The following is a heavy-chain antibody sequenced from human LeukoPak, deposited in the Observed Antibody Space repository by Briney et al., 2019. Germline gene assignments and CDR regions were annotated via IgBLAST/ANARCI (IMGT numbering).Heavy chain of an antibody. D-gene: IGHD5-24*01. CDR3: AREDAEQMDNSFDI. CDR2: INHSGST. Sequence: SETLSLTCAVYGGSFSGYYWSWIRQPPGKGLEWIGEINHSGSTNYNPSLKSRVTISLDKSKNHFSLKLRSVTAADTAVYYCAREDAEQMDNSFDIWGQGTMVTVSS. J-gene: IGHJ3*02. CDR1: GGSFSGYY. V-gene: IGHV4-34*01.